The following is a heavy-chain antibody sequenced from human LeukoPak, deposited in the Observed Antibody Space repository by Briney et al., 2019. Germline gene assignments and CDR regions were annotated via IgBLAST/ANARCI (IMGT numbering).Heavy chain of an antibody. CDR3: ARLYSGSYFLWY. Sequence: PSETLSLTCTVSGGSISSSSYYWGWIRQPPGKGLEWIGSIYYSGSTYYNPSLKSRVTISVDTSKNQFSLKLSSVTAADMAVYYCARLYSGSYFLWYWGQGTLVTVSS. J-gene: IGHJ4*02. D-gene: IGHD1-26*01. CDR1: GGSISSSSYY. V-gene: IGHV4-39*01. CDR2: IYYSGST.